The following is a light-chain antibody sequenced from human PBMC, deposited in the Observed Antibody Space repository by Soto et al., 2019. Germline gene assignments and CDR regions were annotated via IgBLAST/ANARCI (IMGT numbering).Light chain of an antibody. CDR2: WAS. CDR3: QHRSA. Sequence: DIVMTQSPDSLAVSLGERATINCKSSQSVLYSSNNQNYLAWYQHKPGQPPKLLISWASTRESGVPDRFSGSGSGTDFTLTISSLQAEDVAVYYCQHRSAFGPGTKVEIK. J-gene: IGKJ3*01. CDR1: QSVLYSSNNQNY. V-gene: IGKV4-1*01.